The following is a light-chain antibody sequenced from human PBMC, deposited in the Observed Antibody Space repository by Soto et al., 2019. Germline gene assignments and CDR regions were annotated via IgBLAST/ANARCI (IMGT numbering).Light chain of an antibody. CDR3: QSYDSSLSGHVV. Sequence: QTVVTQPPSVSGAPGQRVTISCTGSSSNIGAGYDVHWYQQLPGTAPKFLIYNNSNRPSGVPDRFSGSKSGTSASLAITGLQAEDEADDYCQSYDSSLSGHVVFGGGTKLTVL. CDR2: NNS. J-gene: IGLJ2*01. V-gene: IGLV1-40*01. CDR1: SSNIGAGYD.